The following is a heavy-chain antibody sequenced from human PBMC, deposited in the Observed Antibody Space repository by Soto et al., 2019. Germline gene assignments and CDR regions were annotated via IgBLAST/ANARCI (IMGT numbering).Heavy chain of an antibody. CDR1: GFRFSSNG. Sequence: PGGSLRLSCAASGFRFSSNGMSWVRQAPGKGLEWVSSITSSSASTYYADSVKGRFIISRDNSKNTLHLQMNSLRDEDTAVYYCAKGGYSHGYIDHWGQGTLVTVSS. V-gene: IGHV3-23*01. CDR2: ITSSSAST. J-gene: IGHJ4*02. D-gene: IGHD5-18*01. CDR3: AKGGYSHGYIDH.